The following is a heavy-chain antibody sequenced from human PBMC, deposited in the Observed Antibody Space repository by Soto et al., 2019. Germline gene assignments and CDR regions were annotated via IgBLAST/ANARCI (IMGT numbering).Heavy chain of an antibody. Sequence: ASVKVSCKASGYTFTGYYMHWVRQAPGQGLEWMGWINPDSGGTNYAQKFQGRVTMTRDTSISTAYMELSRLRSDDTAVYYCARDPGYSSSWFPIDYWGQGTLVTVSS. D-gene: IGHD6-13*01. CDR1: GYTFTGYY. CDR3: ARDPGYSSSWFPIDY. CDR2: INPDSGGT. J-gene: IGHJ4*02. V-gene: IGHV1-2*02.